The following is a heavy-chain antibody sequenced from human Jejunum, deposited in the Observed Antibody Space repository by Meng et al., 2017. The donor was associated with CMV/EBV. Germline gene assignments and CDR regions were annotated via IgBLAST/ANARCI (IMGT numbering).Heavy chain of an antibody. CDR3: AAGFNRADY. CDR2: ISTDGNSA. CDR1: GFTFSSYW. D-gene: IGHD1-14*01. V-gene: IGHV3-74*01. J-gene: IGHJ4*02. Sequence: SCAASGFTFSSYWMHWVRQAPGKGLLWVSRISTDGNSATYADSVKGRFTISRDNAKNTLYLQMSNLRAEDTAVYYCAAGFNRADYWGQGTLVTVS.